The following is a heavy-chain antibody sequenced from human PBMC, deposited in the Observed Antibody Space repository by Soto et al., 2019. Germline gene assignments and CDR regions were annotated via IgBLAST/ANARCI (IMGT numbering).Heavy chain of an antibody. Sequence: GGSLRLSCAASGFTFSSYAMSWVRQAPGKGLEWVSAISGSGGSTYYADSVKGRFTISRDNSKNTLYLQMNSLRAEDTAVYYCAKAYDYGDYVRVQAASDYWGQGTLVTVSS. V-gene: IGHV3-23*01. D-gene: IGHD4-17*01. CDR3: AKAYDYGDYVRVQAASDY. CDR1: GFTFSSYA. CDR2: ISGSGGST. J-gene: IGHJ4*02.